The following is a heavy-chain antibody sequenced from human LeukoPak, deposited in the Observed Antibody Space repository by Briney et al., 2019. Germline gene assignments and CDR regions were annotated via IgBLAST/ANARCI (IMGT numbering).Heavy chain of an antibody. J-gene: IGHJ4*02. CDR3: ARADISSPDY. V-gene: IGHV1-8*01. Sequence: EASVKVSCKTSGYTFTSYDINWVRQATGQGLEWVGWMNPNSGKTGYAQKFQGRVTMTRNTSISTAYMELSSLRSEDTAVYNCARADISSPDYWGQGTLVTVSS. CDR2: MNPNSGKT. D-gene: IGHD3-3*02. CDR1: GYTFTSYD.